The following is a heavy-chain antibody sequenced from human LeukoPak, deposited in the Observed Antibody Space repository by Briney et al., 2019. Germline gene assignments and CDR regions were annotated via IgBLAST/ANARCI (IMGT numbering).Heavy chain of an antibody. V-gene: IGHV1-18*01. CDR3: ARDEDLGDHSIGYFDY. D-gene: IGHD2-2*03. CDR1: GYTFTSYG. Sequence: ASVKVSCKASGYTFTSYGISWVRQAPGQGLEWMGWISAYNGNTNYAQKLQGRVTMTTDTSTSTAYMELRSLRSEDTAVYYCARDEDLGDHSIGYFDYWGQGTLVTVSS. J-gene: IGHJ4*02. CDR2: ISAYNGNT.